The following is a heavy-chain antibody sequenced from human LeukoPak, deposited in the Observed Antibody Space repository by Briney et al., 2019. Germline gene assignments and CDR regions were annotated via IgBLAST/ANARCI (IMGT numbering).Heavy chain of an antibody. CDR1: GFTFSSYS. J-gene: IGHJ6*02. CDR3: ARVEGDIVVVPAAIGPHYGMDV. D-gene: IGHD2-2*01. CDR2: ISSSSYI. V-gene: IGHV3-21*01. Sequence: SGGSLRLSCAASGFTFSSYSMNWVRQAPGKGLEWVSSISSSSYIYYADSVKGRFTISRDNAKNSLYLQMNSLRAEDTAVYYCARVEGDIVVVPAAIGPHYGMDVWGQGTTVTVSS.